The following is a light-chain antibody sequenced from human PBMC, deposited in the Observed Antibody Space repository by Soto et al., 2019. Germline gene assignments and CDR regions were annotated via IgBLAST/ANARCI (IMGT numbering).Light chain of an antibody. CDR2: AAS. V-gene: IGKV1-39*01. CDR1: PSISKY. CDR3: QQTYSTPLT. J-gene: IGKJ4*01. Sequence: EIQMTQSPSSLSASVGDRVTITCRASPSISKYLNWYQHKPGKAPELLIYAASNLQTGAPSRFSGSGSGTDFTLTISSLQPEDFATYYCQQTYSTPLTFGGGTKVEIQ.